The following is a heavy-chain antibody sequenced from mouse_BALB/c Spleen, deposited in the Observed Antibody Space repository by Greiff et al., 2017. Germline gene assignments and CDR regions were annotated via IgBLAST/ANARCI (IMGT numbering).Heavy chain of an antibody. CDR3: ARGEGIATVTPFFDY. V-gene: IGHV1-69*02. CDR2: IDPSDSYT. D-gene: IGHD1-1*01. Sequence: QVQLQQPGAELVKPGASVKLSCKASGYTFTGYWMHWVKQRPGQGLEWIGEIDPSDSYTNYNQKFKGKATLTVDKSSSTAYMQLSSLTSEDSAVYYCARGEGIATVTPFFDYWGQGTTLTVSS. J-gene: IGHJ2*01. CDR1: GYTFTGYW.